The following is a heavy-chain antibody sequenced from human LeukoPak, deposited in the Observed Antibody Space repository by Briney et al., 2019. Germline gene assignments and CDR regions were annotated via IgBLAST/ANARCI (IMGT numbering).Heavy chain of an antibody. CDR3: AKSDDSSGQYYFDY. D-gene: IGHD3-22*01. Sequence: GGSLRLSCAASGFTFSSYGMSWVRQAPGKGLEWVSAISDSGGSTYYADSVKGRFTISRDNSKNTLYLQMNSLRAEDTAVYYCAKSDDSSGQYYFDYWGQGTLVTVSS. CDR1: GFTFSSYG. CDR2: ISDSGGST. V-gene: IGHV3-23*01. J-gene: IGHJ4*02.